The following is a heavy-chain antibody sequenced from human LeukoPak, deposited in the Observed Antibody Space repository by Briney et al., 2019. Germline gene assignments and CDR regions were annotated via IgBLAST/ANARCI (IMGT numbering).Heavy chain of an antibody. CDR3: ARGLGYCSGGSCYSPYGMDV. CDR1: GGSFSGYY. Sequence: SETLSLTCAVYGGSFSGYYWSWIRQPPGKGLEWIGEINHSGSTNYNPSLKGRVTISVDTSKNQFSLKLSSVTAADTAVYYCARGLGYCSGGSCYSPYGMDVWGQGTTVTVSS. D-gene: IGHD2-15*01. J-gene: IGHJ6*02. V-gene: IGHV4-34*01. CDR2: INHSGST.